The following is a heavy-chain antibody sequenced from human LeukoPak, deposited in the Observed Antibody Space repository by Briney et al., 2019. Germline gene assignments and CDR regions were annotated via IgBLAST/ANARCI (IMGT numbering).Heavy chain of an antibody. D-gene: IGHD3-22*01. CDR3: ARCSSGYYYAVCYFDY. J-gene: IGHJ4*02. V-gene: IGHV3-23*01. CDR1: GFTFSSYA. CDR2: ISGSGGST. Sequence: GGSLRLSCAASGFTFSSYAMSWVRQAPGKGLEWVSAISGSGGSTYYADSVKGRFTISRDNSKNTLYLQMNSLRAEDTAVYYCARCSSGYYYAVCYFDYWGQGTLVTVSS.